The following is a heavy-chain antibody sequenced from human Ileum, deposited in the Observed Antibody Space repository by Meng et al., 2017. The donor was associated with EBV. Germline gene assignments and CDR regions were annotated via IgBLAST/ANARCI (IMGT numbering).Heavy chain of an antibody. CDR1: GDSVSSDKTA. CDR3: ATSRIAKFDR. J-gene: IGHJ5*02. CDR2: TYRRSRWYY. V-gene: IGHV6-1*01. Sequence: QLQLKESGPGLVQPSQSLSLSCVISGDSVSSDKTAWNWIRQSPSRGLEWLGRTYRRSRWYYDYALSVKSRINISPDTSKNQVSLQLNSVTDEDTGIYYCATSRIAKFDRWGQGTLVTVSS.